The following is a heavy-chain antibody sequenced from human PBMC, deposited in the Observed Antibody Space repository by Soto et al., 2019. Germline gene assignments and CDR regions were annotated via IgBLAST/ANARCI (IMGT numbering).Heavy chain of an antibody. CDR2: ISGSGGST. V-gene: IGHV3-23*01. D-gene: IGHD3-22*01. Sequence: GGSLRLSCAASGFTFSSYAMSWVRQAPGKGLEWVSAISGSGGSTYYADSVKGRFTISRDNSKNMLYLQMNSLRAEDTAMYYCARDFYYDSFGYFYWGQGTLVTVSS. CDR3: ARDFYYDSFGYFY. J-gene: IGHJ4*02. CDR1: GFTFSSYA.